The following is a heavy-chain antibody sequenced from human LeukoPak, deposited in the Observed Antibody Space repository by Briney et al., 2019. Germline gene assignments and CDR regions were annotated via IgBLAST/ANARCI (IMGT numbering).Heavy chain of an antibody. CDR3: ARGDGDPPTLGYCSSTSCDFDF. D-gene: IGHD2-2*01. CDR1: GFTFSRYS. J-gene: IGHJ4*02. Sequence: GGSLRLSCAASGFTFSRYSMNWVRQAPWKGLEWVSTISSTSTYIYYADSVEGRFTISRDNAKNSVYLQMNSLTAEDTAVYYCARGDGDPPTLGYCSSTSCDFDFWGQGTLVTVSS. V-gene: IGHV3-21*01. CDR2: ISSTSTYI.